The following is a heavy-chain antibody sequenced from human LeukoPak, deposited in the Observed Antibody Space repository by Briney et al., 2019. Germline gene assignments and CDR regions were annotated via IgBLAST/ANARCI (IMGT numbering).Heavy chain of an antibody. CDR1: GFTFRSYW. V-gene: IGHV3-7*01. CDR3: ARDPDPGTADY. Sequence: GGSLRLSCAASGFTFRSYWMSWVRQAPGKGLEWVANINADGSETYYVDSVKGRFAISRDNARNSLYLHMNSPRAEDTALYYCARDPDPGTADYWGQGTLVTVSS. D-gene: IGHD1-7*01. CDR2: INADGSET. J-gene: IGHJ4*02.